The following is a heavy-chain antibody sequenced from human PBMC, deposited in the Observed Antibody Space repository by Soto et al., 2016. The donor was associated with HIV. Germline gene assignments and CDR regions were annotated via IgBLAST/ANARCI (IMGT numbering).Heavy chain of an antibody. CDR1: GFTFSSYA. D-gene: IGHD2-15*01. CDR2: ISSDGSST. J-gene: IGHJ4*02. Sequence: EVQLVESGGGLVQPGGSLRLSCAASGFTFSSYAMHWVRQAPGKGLEYVSAISSDGSSTYYANSVKGRFTFSRDNSKNTLYLQMGSLRAEDTAVYYCARLGYCSGGSCYPNDYWGQGTLVTVSS. CDR3: ARLGYCSGGSCYPNDY. V-gene: IGHV3-64*01.